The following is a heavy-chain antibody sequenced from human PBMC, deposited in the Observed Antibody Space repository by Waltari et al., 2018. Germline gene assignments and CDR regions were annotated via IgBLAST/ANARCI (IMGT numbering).Heavy chain of an antibody. CDR1: GYTFTSYA. CDR3: AREGVTMVQGDLDY. J-gene: IGHJ4*02. CDR2: INAGNGNT. V-gene: IGHV1-3*01. D-gene: IGHD3-10*01. Sequence: QVQLVQSGAEVKKPGASVKVSCKASGYTFTSYAMHRVRQAPGQRHEWMGWINAGNGNTKYSQKFQGRVTITRDTSASTAYMELSSLRSEDTAVYYCAREGVTMVQGDLDYWGQGTLVTVSS.